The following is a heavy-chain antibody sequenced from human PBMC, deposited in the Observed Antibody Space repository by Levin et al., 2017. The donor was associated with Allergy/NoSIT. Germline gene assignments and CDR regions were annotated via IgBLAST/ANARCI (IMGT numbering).Heavy chain of an antibody. J-gene: IGHJ4*02. CDR2: INHSGST. V-gene: IGHV4-34*01. CDR3: ARVGYSSTKPHDY. D-gene: IGHD6-19*01. Sequence: SQTLSLTCAVYGGSFSGYYWSWIRQPPGKGLEWIGEINHSGSTNYNPSLKSRVTISVDTSKNQFSLKLSSVTAADTAVYYCARVGYSSTKPHDYWGQGTLVTVSS. CDR1: GGSFSGYY.